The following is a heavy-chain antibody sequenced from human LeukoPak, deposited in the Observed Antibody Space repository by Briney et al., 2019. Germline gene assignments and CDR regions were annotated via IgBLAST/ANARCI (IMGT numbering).Heavy chain of an antibody. CDR1: GGSFSGYY. J-gene: IGHJ4*02. Sequence: SETLSLTCAVYGGSFSGYYWSWIRQPPGKGLEWIGEINHSGSTNYNPSLKSRVTISVDTSKNQFSLKLSSVTAADTAVYYCARGIGYYGEDFEYWGQGTLVTVSS. D-gene: IGHD3-22*01. CDR2: INHSGST. V-gene: IGHV4-34*01. CDR3: ARGIGYYGEDFEY.